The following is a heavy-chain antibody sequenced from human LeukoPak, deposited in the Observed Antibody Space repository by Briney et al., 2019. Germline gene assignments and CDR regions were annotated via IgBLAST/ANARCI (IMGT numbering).Heavy chain of an antibody. CDR2: IIPIFGTA. CDR1: GGTFSSYA. V-gene: IGHV1-69*05. CDR3: ARRTDCSGGSCYSDDAFDI. D-gene: IGHD2-15*01. J-gene: IGHJ3*02. Sequence: SVKVSCKASGGTFSSYAISWVRQAPGQGLEWMGGIIPIFGTANYAQKFQGRVTITTDESTSTAYMELSSLRSEDTAVYYCARRTDCSGGSCYSDDAFDIWGQGTMVTVSS.